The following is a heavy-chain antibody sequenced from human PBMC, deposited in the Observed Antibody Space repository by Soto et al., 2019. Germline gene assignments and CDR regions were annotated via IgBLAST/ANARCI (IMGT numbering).Heavy chain of an antibody. J-gene: IGHJ4*02. D-gene: IGHD3-3*01. CDR2: IYHSGST. CDR1: GYSISSGYY. V-gene: IGHV4-38-2*02. CDR3: AREEGGITIFGVAPGTFDY. Sequence: ASETLSLTCAVSGYSISSGYYWGWIRQPPGKGLEWIGSIYHSGSTYYNPSLKSRVTISVDTSKNQFSLKLSSVTAADTAVYYCAREEGGITIFGVAPGTFDYWGQGTLVTVSS.